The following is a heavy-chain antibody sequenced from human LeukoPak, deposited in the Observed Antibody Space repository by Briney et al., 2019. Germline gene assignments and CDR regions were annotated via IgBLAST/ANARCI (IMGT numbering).Heavy chain of an antibody. CDR3: ARGHLSSDGTHWFDP. CDR2: IGTAGDT. D-gene: IGHD6-19*01. Sequence: GGSLRLSCAASGFTFSSYDMHWVRQATGKGLEWVSAIGTAGDTYYPGSVKGRFTISRENAKNSLYLQMNSLRAGDTAVYYCARGHLSSDGTHWFDPWGQGALVTVSS. V-gene: IGHV3-13*01. CDR1: GFTFSSYD. J-gene: IGHJ5*02.